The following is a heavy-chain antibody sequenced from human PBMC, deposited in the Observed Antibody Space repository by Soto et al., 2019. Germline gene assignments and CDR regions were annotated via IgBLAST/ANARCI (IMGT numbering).Heavy chain of an antibody. CDR1: GYSFTSYW. V-gene: IGHV5-51*01. Sequence: GESLKISCKGSGYSFTSYWIGWLRQMPGKGLEWMGIIYPGDSDTRYSPSFQGQVTISADKSISTAYLQWSSLKASDPAMYYCARHVIVATHEKHYYYYYGMDVWGQGTTVTVSS. CDR2: IYPGDSDT. CDR3: ARHVIVATHEKHYYYYYGMDV. J-gene: IGHJ6*02. D-gene: IGHD5-12*01.